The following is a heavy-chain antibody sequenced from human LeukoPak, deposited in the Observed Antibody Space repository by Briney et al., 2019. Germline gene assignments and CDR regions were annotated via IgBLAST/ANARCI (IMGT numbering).Heavy chain of an antibody. CDR3: ARDVGTVTDLGRFDP. D-gene: IGHD4-17*01. V-gene: IGHV4-31*03. Sequence: PSQTLSLTCTVSDGSISSGGYSWNWIRQDPGKGLEWIGYIYYSGSTYYNPSLKSRVTISVDTSKNQFSLKLSSVTAADTAVYYCARDVGTVTDLGRFDPWGQGTLVTVSA. J-gene: IGHJ5*02. CDR2: IYYSGST. CDR1: DGSISSGGYS.